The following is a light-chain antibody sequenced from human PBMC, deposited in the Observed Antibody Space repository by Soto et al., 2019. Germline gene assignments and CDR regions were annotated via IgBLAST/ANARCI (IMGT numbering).Light chain of an antibody. V-gene: IGKV3-15*01. J-gene: IGKJ5*01. Sequence: EIVMTHSPATLSVPPGERATLSCRASQSVSSDLAWYQQKPGQAPRLLIYGASTRATGIPARFSGSGSGTDFTLTVNRLEPEDFAVYYCQQYGSLPFTFGQGTRLEIK. CDR3: QQYGSLPFT. CDR2: GAS. CDR1: QSVSSD.